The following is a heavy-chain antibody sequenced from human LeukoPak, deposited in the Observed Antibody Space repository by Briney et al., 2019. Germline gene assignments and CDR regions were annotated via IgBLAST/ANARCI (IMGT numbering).Heavy chain of an antibody. CDR2: FDPEDGET. CDR1: GYTLTELS. Sequence: ASVKVSCKVSGYTLTELSMHWVRQAPGKGLEWMGGFDPEDGETIYAQKFQGRVTMTEDTSTDTAYMELSSLRSDDTAVYYCATGDIVVVPAASYYYYGMDVWGKGTTVTVSS. CDR3: ATGDIVVVPAASYYYYGMDV. D-gene: IGHD2-2*01. V-gene: IGHV1-24*01. J-gene: IGHJ6*04.